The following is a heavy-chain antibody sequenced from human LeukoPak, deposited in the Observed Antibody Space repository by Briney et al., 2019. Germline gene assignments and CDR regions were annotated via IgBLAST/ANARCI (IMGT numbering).Heavy chain of an antibody. J-gene: IGHJ4*02. CDR2: IHHDGSNK. D-gene: IGHD1-1*01. Sequence: PGGSLRLSCAASGFTFSSYGMHWVRQAPGKGLDWVAFIHHDGSNKYYADSVRGRFTISRDNSKNTLYLQMNSLRAEDTAVYYCAKLVQLERERYPVDYWGQGTLVTVSS. V-gene: IGHV3-30*02. CDR1: GFTFSSYG. CDR3: AKLVQLERERYPVDY.